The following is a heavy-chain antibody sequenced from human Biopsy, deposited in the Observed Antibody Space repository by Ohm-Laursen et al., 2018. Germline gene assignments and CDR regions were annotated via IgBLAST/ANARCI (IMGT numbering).Heavy chain of an antibody. J-gene: IGHJ5*02. CDR1: GGSVSSNVHY. CDR3: ARHPTGFWFDP. V-gene: IGHV4-39*01. CDR2: VFHSGIT. Sequence: SETLSLTCIVSGGSVSSNVHYWAWIRQPPGKGLECIGTVFHSGITFYNPSLKSRVTISIDTSKNQFSLNLSSVTAADTAVYYCARHPTGFWFDPWGQGTLDTVSS.